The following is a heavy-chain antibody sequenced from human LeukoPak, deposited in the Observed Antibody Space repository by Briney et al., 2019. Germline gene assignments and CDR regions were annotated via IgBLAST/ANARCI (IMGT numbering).Heavy chain of an antibody. CDR3: ARKRYYYDSSGFIDY. Sequence: PSETLSLTCVVYGGSFSGYYWSWIRQPPGKGLEWIGEINHSGSTNYNPSLKSRVTISVDTSKNQFSLKLSSVTAADTAVYYCARKRYYYDSSGFIDYWGQGTLVTVSS. J-gene: IGHJ4*02. V-gene: IGHV4-34*01. D-gene: IGHD3-22*01. CDR2: INHSGST. CDR1: GGSFSGYY.